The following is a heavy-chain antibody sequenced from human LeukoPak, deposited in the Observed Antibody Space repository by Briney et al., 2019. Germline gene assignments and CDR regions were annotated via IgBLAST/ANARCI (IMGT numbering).Heavy chain of an antibody. CDR1: GFTFSSYW. Sequence: GGSLRLSCAASGFTFSSYWMHWVRQAPGKGLVWVSRINSDGSSTSYADSVKGRFTISRDNAKNTLYLQMNSLRAEDTAVYYCARDGTYYDFWSGEYGMDVWGQGTTVTVSS. D-gene: IGHD3-3*01. CDR2: INSDGSST. V-gene: IGHV3-74*01. CDR3: ARDGTYYDFWSGEYGMDV. J-gene: IGHJ6*02.